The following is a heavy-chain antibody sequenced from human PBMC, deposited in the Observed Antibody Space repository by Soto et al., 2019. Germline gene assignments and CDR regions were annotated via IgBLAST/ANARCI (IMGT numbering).Heavy chain of an antibody. D-gene: IGHD3-10*01. Sequence: ASVKVSCKASGYTFTGYFMHWVRQAPGQGLEWMGWINPYSGGADYAQSFQGRVTMTRVTSISTVYVELSRLRFDDTAVYYCARVIRGAYYNSPLDTWGQGTVVTVSS. CDR1: GYTFTGYF. J-gene: IGHJ5*02. CDR2: INPYSGGA. CDR3: ARVIRGAYYNSPLDT. V-gene: IGHV1-2*02.